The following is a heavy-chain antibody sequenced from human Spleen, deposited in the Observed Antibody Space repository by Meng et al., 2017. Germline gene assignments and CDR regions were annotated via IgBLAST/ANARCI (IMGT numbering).Heavy chain of an antibody. CDR2: INWNGGST. CDR1: GFTFSTYA. V-gene: IGHV3-20*04. J-gene: IGHJ4*02. D-gene: IGHD3-10*01. Sequence: GESLKISCAASGFTFSTYAMSWVRQAPGKGLEWVSGINWNGGSTGYADSVKGRFTISRDNAKNSLYLQMNSLRAEDTALYYCARGIFHYYGSGSHLWYFDYWGQGTLVTVSS. CDR3: ARGIFHYYGSGSHLWYFDY.